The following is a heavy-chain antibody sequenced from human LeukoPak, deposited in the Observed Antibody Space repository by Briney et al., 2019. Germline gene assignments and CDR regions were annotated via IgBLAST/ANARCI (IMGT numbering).Heavy chain of an antibody. J-gene: IGHJ4*02. CDR3: ARDPASYSYGYFFDY. Sequence: GGSLGLSCAASGFTFSSYAMHWVRQAPGKGLEWVAVISYDGSSKYYADSVKGQFTISRDNSKNTLYLQMNSLRAEDTAVYYCARDPASYSYGYFFDYWGQGTLVTVSS. CDR1: GFTFSSYA. CDR2: ISYDGSSK. D-gene: IGHD5-18*01. V-gene: IGHV3-30-3*01.